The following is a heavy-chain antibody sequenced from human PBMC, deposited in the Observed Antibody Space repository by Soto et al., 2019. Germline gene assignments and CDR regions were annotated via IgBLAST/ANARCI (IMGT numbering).Heavy chain of an antibody. CDR3: ARDPRYSNTLSYFDY. J-gene: IGHJ4*02. D-gene: IGHD6-13*01. CDR2: IWYDGSNK. Sequence: GGSLRLSCAASGFTFSSYGMHWVRQAPGKGLEWVAVIWYDGSNKYYADSVKGRFTISRDNSKNTLYLQMNSLRAEDTAVYYCARDPRYSNTLSYFDYWGQGTLVTVSS. CDR1: GFTFSSYG. V-gene: IGHV3-33*01.